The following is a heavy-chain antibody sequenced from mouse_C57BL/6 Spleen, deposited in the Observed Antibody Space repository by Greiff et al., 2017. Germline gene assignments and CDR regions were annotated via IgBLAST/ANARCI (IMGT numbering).Heavy chain of an antibody. CDR1: GYTFTSYW. Sequence: QVQLQQPGAELVRPGTSVKLSCKASGYTFTSYWMHWVKQRPGQGLEWIGVIDPSDSYTNYNQKFKGKATLTVDTSSSTAYMQLSSLTSEDSAVYYCARPYGSSFYYAMDYWGQGTSVTVSS. V-gene: IGHV1-59*01. CDR3: ARPYGSSFYYAMDY. J-gene: IGHJ4*01. D-gene: IGHD1-1*01. CDR2: IDPSDSYT.